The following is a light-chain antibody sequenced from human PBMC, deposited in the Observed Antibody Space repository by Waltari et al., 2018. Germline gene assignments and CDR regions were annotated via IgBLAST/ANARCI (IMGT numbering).Light chain of an antibody. J-gene: IGLJ2*01. Sequence: QSALTQPPSVSGSPGQSVTISCTVTSSDVGSYNRVSWYQQPPGTAPKLIIYEVSNRPSGVPDRCSGSKSGNTASLTISGLQAEDEADYYCSSYTSSSTLVFGGGTKLTVL. V-gene: IGLV2-18*02. CDR3: SSYTSSSTLV. CDR1: SSDVGSYNR. CDR2: EVS.